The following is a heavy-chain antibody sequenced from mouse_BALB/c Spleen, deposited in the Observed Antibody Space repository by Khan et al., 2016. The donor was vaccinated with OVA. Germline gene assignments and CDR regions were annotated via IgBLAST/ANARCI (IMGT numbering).Heavy chain of an antibody. V-gene: IGHV9-1*02. J-gene: IGHJ4*01. CDR1: EYTFTNFG. CDR2: INTYTGAA. CDR3: ARGESYAMDY. Sequence: QIQLVQSGPELKKPGETVKISCKASEYTFTNFGMNWVKQSPGNNLKWMGWINTYTGAATYIDDFKGRFAFSLETTANTASLQHNNLRNQDMATYVGARGESYAMDYWCQGTSVTVSS.